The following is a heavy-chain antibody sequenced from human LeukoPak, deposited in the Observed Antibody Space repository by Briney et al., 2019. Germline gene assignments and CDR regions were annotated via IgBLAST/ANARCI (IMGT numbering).Heavy chain of an antibody. V-gene: IGHV1-8*01. J-gene: IGHJ3*02. D-gene: IGHD2-2*03. Sequence: GASVKVSCKASGYTFTSHDINWVRQATGQGLEWMGWMSPNSGDTGYAQKFQGRVTMTSDSSISTAYMELSSLRSEDTAVYYCARVDDLDAFDIWGQGTLVTVSS. CDR3: ARVDDLDAFDI. CDR2: MSPNSGDT. CDR1: GYTFTSHD.